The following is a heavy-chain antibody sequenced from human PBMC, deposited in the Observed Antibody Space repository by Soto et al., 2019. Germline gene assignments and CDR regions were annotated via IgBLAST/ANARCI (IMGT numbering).Heavy chain of an antibody. CDR2: MNPNSGNT. V-gene: IGHV1-8*01. J-gene: IGHJ5*02. CDR1: GYTFTSYD. CDR3: ARASWFDP. Sequence: ASVKVSCKASGYTFTSYDINWVRQATGQGLEWMGWMNPNSGNTGYAQKFQGRVTITADESTSTAYMELSSLRSEDTAVYYCARASWFDPWGQGTLVTVSS.